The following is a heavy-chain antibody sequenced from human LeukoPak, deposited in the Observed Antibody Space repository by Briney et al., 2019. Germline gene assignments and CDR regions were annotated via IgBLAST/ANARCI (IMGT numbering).Heavy chain of an antibody. CDR1: GYRFSNYW. CDR2: IAPSDSYT. V-gene: IGHV5-10-1*01. J-gene: IGHJ4*02. Sequence: GESLKISCKGSGYRFSNYWISWVRQMPGKGLEWMGRIAPSDSYTNYSPSFQGHVTISADKSISTAYLQWSGLKASDTAMYYCARHRGCSSGACYPDYWGQGTLVTVSS. CDR3: ARHRGCSSGACYPDY. D-gene: IGHD2-15*01.